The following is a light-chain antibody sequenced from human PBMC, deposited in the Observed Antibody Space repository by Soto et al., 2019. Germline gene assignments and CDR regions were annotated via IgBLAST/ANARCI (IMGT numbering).Light chain of an antibody. CDR2: EVS. V-gene: IGLV2-14*01. CDR1: SSDVGNYKY. Sequence: QSALTQPASVSGSPGQSITISCTGTSSDVGNYKYVSWYQQHPGKAPKLMIYEVSNRPSGVSNRFSGSKSGNTASLTISGLQAEDETDYYCLSYTSSGTYVFGNGTKVT. CDR3: LSYTSSGTYV. J-gene: IGLJ1*01.